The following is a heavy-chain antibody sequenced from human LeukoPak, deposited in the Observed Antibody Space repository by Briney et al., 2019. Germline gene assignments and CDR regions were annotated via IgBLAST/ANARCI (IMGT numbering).Heavy chain of an antibody. J-gene: IGHJ6*02. CDR1: GVTFSSYS. CDR3: ARRKSERYSSSWSGRFSYYGMDV. CDR2: ISSSSSYI. D-gene: IGHD6-13*01. V-gene: IGHV3-21*01. Sequence: GGSLRLSCTASGVTFSSYSKNWVRKAPRKGLGWVSSISSSSSYIYYADSVMGRFTIYRDNAKNSLYLQMISLRDEDTSVYYCARRKSERYSSSWSGRFSYYGMDVWGQGTTVTVSS.